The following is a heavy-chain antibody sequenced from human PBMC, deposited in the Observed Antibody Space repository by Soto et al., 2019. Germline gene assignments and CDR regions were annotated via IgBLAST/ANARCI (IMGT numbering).Heavy chain of an antibody. V-gene: IGHV5-51*01. D-gene: IGHD3-10*01. J-gene: IGHJ3*01. CDR1: GYSFAGYW. CDR3: ARLPGVRGVFDVFNV. CDR2: IYPGDSDT. Sequence: PGESLKISCKGSGYSFAGYWIGWVRQMPGKGLDWMGVIYPGDSDTRYSPSFHGQVTISADKSISTAYLQWSSLKASDTAMYFCARLPGVRGVFDVFNVWGQRTMVTVSS.